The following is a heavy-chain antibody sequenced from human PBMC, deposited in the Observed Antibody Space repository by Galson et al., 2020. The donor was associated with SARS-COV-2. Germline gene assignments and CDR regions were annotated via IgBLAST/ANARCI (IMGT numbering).Heavy chain of an antibody. Sequence: SVKVSCKASGGTFSSYAISWVRQAPGQGLEWMGGIIPIFGTANYAQKFQGRVTITADKSTSTAYMELSSLRSEDTAVYYCVRGVGLIEMATITSVYFDYGGQGTLVTVSS. CDR2: IIPIFGTA. J-gene: IGHJ4*02. D-gene: IGHD5-12*01. CDR1: GGTFSSYA. V-gene: IGHV1-69*06. CDR3: VRGVGLIEMATITSVYFDY.